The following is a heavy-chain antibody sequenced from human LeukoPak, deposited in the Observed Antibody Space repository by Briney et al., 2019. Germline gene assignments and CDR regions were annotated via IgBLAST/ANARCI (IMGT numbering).Heavy chain of an antibody. Sequence: GASVKVSCKASGYTFTSYAMNWVRQAPGQGLEWMGWINTNTGNPTYAQGFTGRFVFSLDTSVSTAYLQISSLKAEDTAAYYCARGGRWLSSYNWFDPWGQGTLVTVSS. J-gene: IGHJ5*02. CDR3: ARGGRWLSSYNWFDP. CDR2: INTNTGNP. V-gene: IGHV7-4-1*02. CDR1: GYTFTSYA. D-gene: IGHD4-23*01.